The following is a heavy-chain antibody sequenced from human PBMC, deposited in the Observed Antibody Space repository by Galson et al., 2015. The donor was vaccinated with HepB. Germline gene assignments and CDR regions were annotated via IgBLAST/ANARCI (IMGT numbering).Heavy chain of an antibody. Sequence: SETLSLTCTVSGYSISSGYYWGWIRQPPGKGLEWIGSIYHSGSTYYNPSLKSRVTISVDTSKNQFSLKLSSVTAADTAVYYCARDLADSRGLAAAGGYDAFDIWGQGTMVTVSS. CDR3: ARDLADSRGLAAAGGYDAFDI. V-gene: IGHV4-38-2*02. CDR1: GYSISSGYY. CDR2: IYHSGST. D-gene: IGHD6-13*01. J-gene: IGHJ3*02.